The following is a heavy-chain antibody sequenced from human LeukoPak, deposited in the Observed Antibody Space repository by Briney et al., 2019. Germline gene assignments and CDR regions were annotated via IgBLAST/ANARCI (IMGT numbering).Heavy chain of an antibody. CDR3: ARIAVPAAISPLFDY. J-gene: IGHJ4*02. CDR1: GYTFTSYG. V-gene: IGHV1-18*01. D-gene: IGHD2-2*02. CDR2: ISAYNGNT. Sequence: ASVKVSCKASGYTFTSYGISWVRQAPGQGLEWMGWISAYNGNTNYAQKLQGRVTMTTDTCTSTAYMELRSLRSDDTAVYYCARIAVPAAISPLFDYWGQGTLVTVSS.